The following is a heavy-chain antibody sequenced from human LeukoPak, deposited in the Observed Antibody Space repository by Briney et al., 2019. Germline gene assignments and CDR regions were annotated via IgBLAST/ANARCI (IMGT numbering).Heavy chain of an antibody. CDR2: IRSKANSYAT. CDR3: GFYYDSSGYL. D-gene: IGHD3-22*01. V-gene: IGHV3-73*01. J-gene: IGHJ4*02. Sequence: GGSLRLSCAASGFTFSSYGMSWVRQASGKGREWVGRIRSKANSYATAYAASVKGRFTISRDDSKNTAYLQMNSLKTEDTAVYYCGFYYDSSGYLWGQGTLVTVSS. CDR1: GFTFSSYG.